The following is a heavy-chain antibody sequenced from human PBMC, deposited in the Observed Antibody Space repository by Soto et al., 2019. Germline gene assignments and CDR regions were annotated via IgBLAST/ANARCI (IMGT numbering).Heavy chain of an antibody. CDR2: ISYDGSNK. V-gene: IGHV3-30*18. J-gene: IGHJ4*02. CDR1: GFTFSSYG. D-gene: IGHD3-3*01. Sequence: VQLVESGGGVVQPGRSLRLSCAASGFTFSSYGMHWVRQAPGKGLEWVAVISYDGSNKYYADSVKGRFTISRDNSKNTLYLQMNSLRAEDTAVYYCAKDNGGGRFLEWPIDYWGQGTLVTVSS. CDR3: AKDNGGGRFLEWPIDY.